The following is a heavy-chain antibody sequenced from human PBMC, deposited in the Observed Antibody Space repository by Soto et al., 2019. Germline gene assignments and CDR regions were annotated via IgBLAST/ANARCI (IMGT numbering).Heavy chain of an antibody. CDR2: IWFDGSNK. CDR3: AREGLGIVSGLDV. D-gene: IGHD3-16*01. CDR1: GIAFSGYA. V-gene: IGHV3-33*01. J-gene: IGHJ6*02. Sequence: QVQLVESGGGVVQPGKSLRLSCVESGIAFSGYAMHWVRQAPGKGLQWVAVIWFDGSNKNYVDSVKGRFTISRDNSKNTLYLQMNSLRVEDTAVYYCAREGLGIVSGLDVWGQGTTVTVSS.